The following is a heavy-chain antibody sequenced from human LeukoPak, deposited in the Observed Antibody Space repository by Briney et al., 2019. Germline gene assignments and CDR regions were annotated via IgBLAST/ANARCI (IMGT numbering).Heavy chain of an antibody. CDR3: ARDLAGVGPPRYAFDI. CDR1: GGSISSDTYY. V-gene: IGHV4-39*07. D-gene: IGHD1-26*01. J-gene: IGHJ3*02. CDR2: IYYTGTS. Sequence: PSETLSLTCSVSGGSISSDTYYRGWIRQPPGKGLEWIGSIYYTGTSHYNPSLKSRVTISVDTSKNQFSLKLSSVTAADTAVYYCARDLAGVGPPRYAFDIWGQGTMVTVSS.